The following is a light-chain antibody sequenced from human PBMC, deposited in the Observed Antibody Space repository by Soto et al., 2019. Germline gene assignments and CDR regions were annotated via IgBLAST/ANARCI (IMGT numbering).Light chain of an antibody. J-gene: IGLJ2*01. Sequence: QSALTQPPSASGSPGQSVTISCTGTSSDVGDYNYVSWYQQHPGKAPTLMIYEVSKRPSGVPDRFSGSKSGNTASLTVSGLQAEDEDDYYCSSYAGSNNLVFGGGTKLTVL. CDR2: EVS. CDR1: SSDVGDYNY. V-gene: IGLV2-8*01. CDR3: SSYAGSNNLV.